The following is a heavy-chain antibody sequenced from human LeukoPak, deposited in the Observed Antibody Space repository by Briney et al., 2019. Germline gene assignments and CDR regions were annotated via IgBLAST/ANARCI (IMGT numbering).Heavy chain of an antibody. CDR1: GGSISSYY. D-gene: IGHD3-22*01. CDR3: ARDRSYYDSSGYPFDY. Sequence: PSETLSLTCTVSGGSISSYYWSWIRQPAGKGLEWIGRIYTSGSTNYNPSLKSRVTMSVDTSKNQFSLKLSSVTAADTAVYYCARDRSYYDSSGYPFDYWGQGTLVTVSS. CDR2: IYTSGST. V-gene: IGHV4-4*07. J-gene: IGHJ4*02.